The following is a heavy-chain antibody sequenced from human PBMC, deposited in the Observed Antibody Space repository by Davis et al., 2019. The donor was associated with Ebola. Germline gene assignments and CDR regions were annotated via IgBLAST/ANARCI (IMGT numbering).Heavy chain of an antibody. D-gene: IGHD6-19*01. J-gene: IGHJ4*02. CDR1: GYTFTGYY. V-gene: IGHV1-2*06. Sequence: ASVKVSCKASGYTFTGYYMHWVRQAPGQGLEWMGRINPNSGGTNYAQKFQGRVTMTRDTSISTAYMELSSLRSEDTAVYYCTRDYVAVAGTGDYWGQGTLVTVSS. CDR3: TRDYVAVAGTGDY. CDR2: INPNSGGT.